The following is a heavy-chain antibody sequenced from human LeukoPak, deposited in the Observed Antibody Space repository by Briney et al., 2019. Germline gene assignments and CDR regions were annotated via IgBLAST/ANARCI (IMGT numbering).Heavy chain of an antibody. V-gene: IGHV3-74*01. CDR3: ARSSYPHYFDY. CDR1: GFSFSSYW. Sequence: SGGSLRLSCGASGFSFSSYWMHWVRQAPGKGLMWVSRVNNDGSSTTYADSVEGRFTISRDNARNTLYLQMNSLRAEDTAVYYCARSSYPHYFDYWGQGTLVTVSS. CDR2: VNNDGSST. J-gene: IGHJ4*02. D-gene: IGHD6-19*01.